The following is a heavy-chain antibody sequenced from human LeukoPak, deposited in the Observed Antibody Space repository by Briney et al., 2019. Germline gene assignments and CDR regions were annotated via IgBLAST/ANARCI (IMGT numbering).Heavy chain of an antibody. CDR2: IMPIFGTA. D-gene: IGHD2-15*01. CDR1: GYTFTGYY. CDR3: ASRWLLHGRYYFDY. Sequence: SVKVSCKASGYTFTGYYMHWVRQAPGQGLEWMGGIMPIFGTANYAQKFQGRVTITADESTSTAYMELNSLRSGDTAVYYCASRWLLHGRYYFDYWGQGTLVTVSS. V-gene: IGHV1-69*13. J-gene: IGHJ4*02.